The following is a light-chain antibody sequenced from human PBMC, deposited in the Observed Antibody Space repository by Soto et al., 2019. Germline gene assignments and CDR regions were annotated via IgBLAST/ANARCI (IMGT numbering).Light chain of an antibody. J-gene: IGKJ1*01. CDR1: QTISNW. CDR2: DAS. Sequence: DIQMTQSPSTLSASVGDRVTITCRASQTISNWLAWYQQKPGKAPKLLIYDASSLESGVPSRFSVSGSGTEFTLTISSLQPDDFATYYCQQYNSYWRTFGHGTKVEIK. CDR3: QQYNSYWRT. V-gene: IGKV1-5*01.